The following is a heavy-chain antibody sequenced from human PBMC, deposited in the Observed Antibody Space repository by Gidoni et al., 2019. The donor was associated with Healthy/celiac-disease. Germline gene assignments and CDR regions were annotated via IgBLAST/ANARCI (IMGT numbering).Heavy chain of an antibody. CDR1: GGSFSGYY. V-gene: IGHV4-34*01. CDR3: ARGGLLWFGELLSGYDAFDI. D-gene: IGHD3-10*01. CDR2: INHSGST. Sequence: QVQLQQWGAGLLKPSENLSLTCAVYGGSFSGYYWSWIRQPPGKGLEWIGEINHSGSTNYNPSLKSRVTISVDTSKNQFSLKLSSMTAADTAVYYCARGGLLWFGELLSGYDAFDIWGQGTMVTVSS. J-gene: IGHJ3*02.